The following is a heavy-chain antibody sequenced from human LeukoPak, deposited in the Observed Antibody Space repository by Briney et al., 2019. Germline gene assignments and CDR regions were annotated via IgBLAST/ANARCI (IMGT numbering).Heavy chain of an antibody. CDR1: GGSISSGGYY. CDR2: IYYSGST. V-gene: IGHV4-31*03. D-gene: IGHD3-9*01. CDR3: ARDNYDILTGNRNWFDP. J-gene: IGHJ5*02. Sequence: TPSETLSLTCTVSGGSISSGGYYWSWIRQHPGKGLEWIGYIYYSGSTYYNPSLKSRVTISVDTSKNQFSLKLSSVTAADTAVYYCARDNYDILTGNRNWFDPWGQGTLVTVSS.